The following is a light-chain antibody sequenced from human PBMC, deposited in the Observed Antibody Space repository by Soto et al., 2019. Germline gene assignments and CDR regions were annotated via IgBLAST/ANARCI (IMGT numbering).Light chain of an antibody. CDR1: QTINNN. CDR2: GAS. V-gene: IGKV3-15*01. Sequence: ETVMTQSPAPLSVSPGEGGTLSCRASQTINNNLAWYQQKPGQAPRLLIYGASRRATGVPARFSGSGSGTEFTLTINSLQSEDFAVYYCQPYNNWPLTFGGGTKVDIK. CDR3: QPYNNWPLT. J-gene: IGKJ4*01.